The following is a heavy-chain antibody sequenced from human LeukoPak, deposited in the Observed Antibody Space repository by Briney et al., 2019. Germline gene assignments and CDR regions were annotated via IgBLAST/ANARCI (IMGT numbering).Heavy chain of an antibody. CDR1: GFIFRNYA. Sequence: GASLRVSCAASGFIFRNYAMSWVRQAPGKGLEWVSAITGSGDTTYYADSVKGRFTISRDNSKNTLYVEMNTLRAEDTAVYYCAKWGDCDILTGYYVSDFWGQGTLVTVSS. CDR2: ITGSGDTT. J-gene: IGHJ4*02. V-gene: IGHV3-23*01. CDR3: AKWGDCDILTGYYVSDF. D-gene: IGHD3-9*01.